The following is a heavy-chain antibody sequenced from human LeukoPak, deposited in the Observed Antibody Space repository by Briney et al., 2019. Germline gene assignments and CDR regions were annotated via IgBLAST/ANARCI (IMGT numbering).Heavy chain of an antibody. Sequence: PSETLSLTCAVSGGSISSGGYSWSWIRQPPGKGLEWIGYIYHSGSTYYNPSLKSRVTISVDRSKNQFSLKLSSVTAADTAVYYCARASSGYYWLHYFDYWGQGTLVTVSS. CDR2: IYHSGST. V-gene: IGHV4-30-2*01. CDR1: GGSISSGGYS. CDR3: ARASSGYYWLHYFDY. J-gene: IGHJ4*02. D-gene: IGHD3-22*01.